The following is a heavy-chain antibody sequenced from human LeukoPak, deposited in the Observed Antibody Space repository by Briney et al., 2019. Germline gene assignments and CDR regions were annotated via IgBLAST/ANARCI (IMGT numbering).Heavy chain of an antibody. D-gene: IGHD1-26*01. J-gene: IGHJ4*02. V-gene: IGHV4-39*07. Sequence: SETLSLTCTVSGGSISSSSYYWGWIRQPPGKGLEWIGSIYYSGSTYYNPSLKSRVTISVDTSKNQFSLKLSSVTAADTAVYYCAREEIRYGSSRDFDYWGQGTLVTVSS. CDR1: GGSISSSSYY. CDR2: IYYSGST. CDR3: AREEIRYGSSRDFDY.